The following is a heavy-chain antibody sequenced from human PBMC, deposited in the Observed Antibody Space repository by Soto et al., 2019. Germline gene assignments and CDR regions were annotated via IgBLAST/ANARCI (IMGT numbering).Heavy chain of an antibody. V-gene: IGHV3-15*01. CDR3: GSSWY. D-gene: IGHD2-2*01. CDR2: IKSKSDGGTM. Sequence: EVRLVESGGGLVKPGGSLRLSCAVSGLSFSETWMNWVRQAPGKGLEWVGRIKSKSDGGTMDCAAPVKGRCNISRDDSRDTLFLQMNRLKTEDTGVYYCGSSWYWGQGTLVTVSS. J-gene: IGHJ4*02. CDR1: GLSFSETW.